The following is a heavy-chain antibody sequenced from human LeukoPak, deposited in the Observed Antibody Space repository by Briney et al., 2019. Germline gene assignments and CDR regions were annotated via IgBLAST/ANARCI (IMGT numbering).Heavy chain of an antibody. CDR1: GGSFIGFY. Sequence: SETLSLTCAVDGGSFIGFYRSWIRQPPGMGLEWIAEINNSGTTNYNPSLKGRVTISIDTSKNQFSLKLSSVTAADTAVYYCASSRRYTSGLWYYYKDGWGKGTTVTVSS. J-gene: IGHJ6*03. CDR2: INNSGTT. CDR3: ASSRRYTSGLWYYYKDG. V-gene: IGHV4-34*01. D-gene: IGHD6-25*01.